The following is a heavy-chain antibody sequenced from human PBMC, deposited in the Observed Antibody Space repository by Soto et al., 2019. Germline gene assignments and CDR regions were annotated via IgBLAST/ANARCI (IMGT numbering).Heavy chain of an antibody. CDR1: GFTFSSYG. J-gene: IGHJ1*01. D-gene: IGHD2-15*01. V-gene: IGHV3-30*03. Sequence: GGSLRLSCAASGFTFSSYGMHWVRQAPGKGLEWVAVISYHGSNEYYADSVKGRFTISRDNSKNTLYLEMNSLSAEDTAVYYCAMGVLAFCSGGSCYSPQHFQHWGQGTLVTVSS. CDR2: ISYHGSNE. CDR3: AMGVLAFCSGGSCYSPQHFQH.